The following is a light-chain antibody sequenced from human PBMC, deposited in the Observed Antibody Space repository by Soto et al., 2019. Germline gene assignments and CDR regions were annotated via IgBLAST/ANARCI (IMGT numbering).Light chain of an antibody. CDR1: QSVSSTY. CDR2: GAS. J-gene: IGKJ1*01. V-gene: IGKV3-20*01. CDR3: QQYGSSPRS. Sequence: EIVLTQSPGTLSLSPGEGATLSCRASQSVSSTYLAWYQHKLGQAPRLLIYGASSKASGIPDRFSGSGSGTDFTLTITRLEPEDFAVYYCQQYGSSPRSFGQGIKWIS.